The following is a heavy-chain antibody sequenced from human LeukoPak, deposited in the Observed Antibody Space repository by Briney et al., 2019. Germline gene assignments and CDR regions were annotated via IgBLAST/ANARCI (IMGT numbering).Heavy chain of an antibody. CDR3: ASSGSHIFGYYYYYMDV. Sequence: PGGSLRLSXAASGFTFSSYCMSWVRQSPGKGLEWLANIKQDGSEKYYVDSVKGRFTISRDNAKNSLYLQMNSLRAEDTAVYYCASSGSHIFGYYYYYMDVWGKGTTVTVSS. CDR2: IKQDGSEK. CDR1: GFTFSSYC. D-gene: IGHD3-10*01. V-gene: IGHV3-7*01. J-gene: IGHJ6*03.